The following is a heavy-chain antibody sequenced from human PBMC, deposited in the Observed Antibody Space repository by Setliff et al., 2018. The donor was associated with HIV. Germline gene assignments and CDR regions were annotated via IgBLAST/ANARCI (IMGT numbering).Heavy chain of an antibody. CDR1: GYSISRCYY. CDR3: ARTWRAAAMGYFDY. V-gene: IGHV4-38-2*01. Sequence: SETLSLTCAVSGYSISRCYYWGWIRQPPGKGLEWIGSIYHSGSTYNNPSLKSRVTISVDTSKNQFSLKLTSVTAADTAVYYCARTWRAAAMGYFDYWGQGTLVTVSS. CDR2: IYHSGST. D-gene: IGHD5-18*01. J-gene: IGHJ4*02.